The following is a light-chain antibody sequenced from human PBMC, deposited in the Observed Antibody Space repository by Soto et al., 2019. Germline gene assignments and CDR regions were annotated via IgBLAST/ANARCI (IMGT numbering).Light chain of an antibody. CDR1: QGIRSA. V-gene: IGKV1-39*01. CDR3: QQSYSTLGLT. CDR2: AAS. Sequence: IQLTQSPSSLSASVGDRVTITCRASQGIRSALGWYQQKPGKVPKLLICAASSLQSGVPSRFGGSGSGTDFTLTISSLQPEDFATYYCQQSYSTLGLTFGGGTKVDIK. J-gene: IGKJ4*01.